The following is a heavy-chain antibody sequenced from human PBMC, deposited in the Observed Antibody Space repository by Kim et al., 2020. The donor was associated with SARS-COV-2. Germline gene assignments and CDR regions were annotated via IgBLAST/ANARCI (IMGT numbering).Heavy chain of an antibody. Sequence: GGSLRLSCAASGFTFSSYSMNWVRQAPGKGLEWVSYISSSSSSTIYYADSVKGRFTISRDNAKNSLYLQMNSLRDEDTAVYYCARTSLSGTSGWDYGMDVWGQGTTVTVSS. CDR3: ARTSLSGTSGWDYGMDV. J-gene: IGHJ6*02. CDR1: GFTFSSYS. V-gene: IGHV3-48*02. D-gene: IGHD6-19*01. CDR2: ISSSSSSTI.